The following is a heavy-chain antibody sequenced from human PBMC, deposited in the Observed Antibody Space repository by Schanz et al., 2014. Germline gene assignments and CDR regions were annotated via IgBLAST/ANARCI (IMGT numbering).Heavy chain of an antibody. CDR3: ARGRGCYDY. CDR2: ITAYNGDT. J-gene: IGHJ4*02. Sequence: QVQLVQSGAEVKKPGASVKVSCKASGYTFISYGIKWVRQAPGQGLEWMGWITAYNGDTNYAQKLQGRVTMTADTSTSTACMDLRSLTSEDTAVHYCARGRGCYDYWGQGTLVTVSS. D-gene: IGHD2-21*01. V-gene: IGHV1-18*01. CDR1: GYTFISYG.